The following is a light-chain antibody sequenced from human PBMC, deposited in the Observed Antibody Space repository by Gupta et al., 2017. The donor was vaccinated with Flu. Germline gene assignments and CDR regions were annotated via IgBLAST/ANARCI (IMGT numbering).Light chain of an antibody. CDR2: GAS. Sequence: EKVMTQSPATLSMSPGERSTLSCRASQSVSSNLAWYQRKPGQAPRLLIYGASTRATGFPARFSGSGSGTEFILTISSRQSEDFAVYYCQHKNNWPGTFGQGTKVEIK. CDR3: QHKNNWPGT. J-gene: IGKJ1*01. CDR1: QSVSSN. V-gene: IGKV3-15*01.